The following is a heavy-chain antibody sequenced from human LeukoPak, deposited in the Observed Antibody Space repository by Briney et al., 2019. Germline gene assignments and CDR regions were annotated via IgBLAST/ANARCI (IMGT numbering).Heavy chain of an antibody. CDR2: ISPDGRDK. Sequence: GGSLRLSCAASGFTFTTFWMTWVRQAPGKGLEWVANISPDGRDKYYVDSVKGRFTISRDNAKNSLYLQMNSLRAEDTAVYYCARGHDYGDQWGQGTLVTVSS. V-gene: IGHV3-7*01. J-gene: IGHJ4*02. CDR3: ARGHDYGDQ. CDR1: GFTFTTFW.